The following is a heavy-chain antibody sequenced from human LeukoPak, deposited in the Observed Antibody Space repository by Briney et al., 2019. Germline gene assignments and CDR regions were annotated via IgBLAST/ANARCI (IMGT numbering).Heavy chain of an antibody. J-gene: IGHJ4*02. V-gene: IGHV3-33*01. D-gene: IGHD6-13*01. Sequence: PGGSLRLSCAASGFTFSSYGMHWVRQAPGKGLGWVAVIWYDGSNKYYSDSVKGRFTISRDNSKNTLYLQMNSLRAEDTAVYHCARARIATSDAHFFDYWGQGTLVTVSS. CDR1: GFTFSSYG. CDR3: ARARIATSDAHFFDY. CDR2: IWYDGSNK.